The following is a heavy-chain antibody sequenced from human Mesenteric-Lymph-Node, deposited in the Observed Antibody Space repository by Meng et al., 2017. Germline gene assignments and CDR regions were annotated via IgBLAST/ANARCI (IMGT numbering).Heavy chain of an antibody. CDR1: GGTFSSYA. CDR3: ARGPGYCSGGSCYADFDY. CDR2: IIPIFGTA. J-gene: IGHJ4*02. D-gene: IGHD2-15*01. V-gene: IGHV1-69*01. Sequence: RVAAGVEVQKPGSSVKCSCKASGGTFSSYAISWVRKAPGQGLEWMGGIIPIFGTANYAQKFQGRVTITADESTSTAYMELSSLRSEDTAVYYCARGPGYCSGGSCYADFDYWGQGTLVTVSS.